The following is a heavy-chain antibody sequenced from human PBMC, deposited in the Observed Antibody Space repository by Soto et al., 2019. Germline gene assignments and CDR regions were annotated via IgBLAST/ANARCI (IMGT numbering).Heavy chain of an antibody. CDR1: GFTFSTYA. V-gene: IGHV3-23*01. CDR2: ILHDETP. J-gene: IGHJ5*02. Sequence: EVKLLQSGGGLVQPGGSLRLSCAASGFTFSTYAMTWVRQAPGRGLEWVSTILHDETPFYTDSVKGRFTISRDNVRGTVYVKMNGLRVEDAALYFCAKVLFPTSGKRFFFGSWGQGSLVTVSS. D-gene: IGHD3-16*01. CDR3: AKVLFPTSGKRFFFGS.